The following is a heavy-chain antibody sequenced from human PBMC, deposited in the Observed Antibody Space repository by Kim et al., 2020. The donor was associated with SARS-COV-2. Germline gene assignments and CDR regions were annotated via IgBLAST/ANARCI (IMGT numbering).Heavy chain of an antibody. CDR1: GGSISSSSW. CDR2: IDHSGST. Sequence: SETLSLTCAVSGGSISSSSWWSWVRQPPGKGLEWIGEIDHSGSTNYNASLKSRVTISVDKSKNQFSLKLRSVTAADTAVYYCARGVSSAWTLRAWFDPWGQGTLVPVSS. J-gene: IGHJ5*02. D-gene: IGHD6-19*01. V-gene: IGHV4-4*02. CDR3: ARGVSSAWTLRAWFDP.